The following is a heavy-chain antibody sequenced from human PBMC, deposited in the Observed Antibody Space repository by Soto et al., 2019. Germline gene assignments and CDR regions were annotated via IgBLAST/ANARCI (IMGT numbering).Heavy chain of an antibody. CDR1: GETISIDA. D-gene: IGHD2-2*01. J-gene: IGHJ6*01. CDR2: IIPIFGTA. V-gene: IGHV1-69*01. CDR3: ARVVVVVPAAFRGGMDV. Sequence: GSSVKRYCKGAGETISIDASSWGRKAPGQGLEWMGGIIPIFGTANYAQKFQGRVTITADESTSTAYMELSSLRSEGTAVYYCARVVVVVPAAFRGGMDVWGQGTTVTVPS.